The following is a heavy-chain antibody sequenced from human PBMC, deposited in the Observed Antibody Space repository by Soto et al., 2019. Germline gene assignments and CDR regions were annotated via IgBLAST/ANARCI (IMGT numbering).Heavy chain of an antibody. J-gene: IGHJ6*02. V-gene: IGHV1-3*01. CDR1: GYSFINYV. CDR3: ARNREHLRPKHYYYYGMDV. CDR2: INAGNGNT. Sequence: ASVKVSCKASGYSFINYVIHWVRQAPGQRLEWMGWINAGNGNTKYLQKFQGRVTITRDTFASTAYMELSSLRSEDTAVYYCARNREHLRPKHYYYYGMDVWGQGTTVTVSS. D-gene: IGHD3-3*02.